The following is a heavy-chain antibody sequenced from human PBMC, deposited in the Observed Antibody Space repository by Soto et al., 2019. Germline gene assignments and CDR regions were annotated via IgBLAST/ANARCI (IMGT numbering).Heavy chain of an antibody. Sequence: EVQLVESGGGSVQPGESLRLSCAASGFSFRDYDMHWVRQRKGKGLEWVSALGAARDPYYVGSVKGRFSVSRDNAQHSLFLQMNNLRVDDTAVYFCARAYLGRLPRRADYDYAMDVWGRGTTVTVSS. CDR1: GFSFRDYD. CDR3: ARAYLGRLPRRADYDYAMDV. J-gene: IGHJ6*02. V-gene: IGHV3-13*05. D-gene: IGHD1-26*01. CDR2: LGAARDP.